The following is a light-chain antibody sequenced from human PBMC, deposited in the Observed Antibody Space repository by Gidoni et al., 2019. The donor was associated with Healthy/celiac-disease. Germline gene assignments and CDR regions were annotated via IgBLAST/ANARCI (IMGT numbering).Light chain of an antibody. V-gene: IGLV3-1*01. CDR1: KLGDKY. CDR3: QAWDSSTAV. Sequence: SYELTPPPSVSVSPGQTASLTCSGDKLGDKYACWYQQKPGQSPVLVIYQDSKRPSGIPERFSGSNSGNTATLTISGTQAMDEADYYCQAWDSSTAVFGGGTKLTV. J-gene: IGLJ2*01. CDR2: QDS.